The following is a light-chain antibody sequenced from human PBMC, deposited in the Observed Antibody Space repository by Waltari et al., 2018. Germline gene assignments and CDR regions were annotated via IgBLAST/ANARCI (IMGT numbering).Light chain of an antibody. CDR3: QSYDPSLSVV. J-gene: IGLJ2*01. Sequence: QSVLTQPPSVSGAPGQRVTISGTGSGANIGAGYDEHWYQQRPGEAPKLLIYGVNTRPLGVPDRFSGSQSGTSASLAIRGLQAEDEADYYCQSYDPSLSVVFGGGTKLTVV. CDR1: GANIGAGYD. V-gene: IGLV1-40*01. CDR2: GVN.